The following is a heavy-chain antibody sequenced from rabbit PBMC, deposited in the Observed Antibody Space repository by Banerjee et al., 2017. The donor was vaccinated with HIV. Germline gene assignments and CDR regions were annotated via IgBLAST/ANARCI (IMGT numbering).Heavy chain of an antibody. D-gene: IGHD6-1*01. CDR2: IYAGSSGST. CDR1: GFSFSRSYY. Sequence: QEQLVESGGGLVQPGASLTLTCTASGFSFSRSYYMCWIRQAPGKGLEWIACIYAGSSGSTYYANWAKGRFTISKTSSTTVTLQMTSLTAADTATYFCARGVWVGGANYGYGTYFNLWGQGTLVTVS. V-gene: IGHV1S45*01. J-gene: IGHJ4*01. CDR3: ARGVWVGGANYGYGTYFNL.